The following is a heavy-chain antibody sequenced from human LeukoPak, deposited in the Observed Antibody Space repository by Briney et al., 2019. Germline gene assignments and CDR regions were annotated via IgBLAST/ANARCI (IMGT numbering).Heavy chain of an antibody. CDR3: AREHIAAAGTNWFDP. D-gene: IGHD6-13*01. J-gene: IGHJ5*02. Sequence: GGSLSLSCAASGFTFSNYAVHWVRQAPGTGLERVAVISFDGNNKYYADSVKGRFTISRDNSKNTLYLQMNSLRPEDTAVYYCAREHIAAAGTNWFDPWGRGTLVTVSS. V-gene: IGHV3-30*04. CDR1: GFTFSNYA. CDR2: ISFDGNNK.